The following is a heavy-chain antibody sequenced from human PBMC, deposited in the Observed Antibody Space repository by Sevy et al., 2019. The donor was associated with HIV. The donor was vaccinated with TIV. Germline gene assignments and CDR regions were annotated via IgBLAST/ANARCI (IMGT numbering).Heavy chain of an antibody. CDR1: GFTFRSYS. Sequence: GGSLRLSCAASGFTFRSYSMNWVRQAPGRGLEWVSSITSSSSFIFYADSVKGRFTISRDNAKNSLFLQMNSLRAEDXXXXXXXXXXXXXXXXXXXXXXXXYGMDVWGQRTTVTVSS. CDR3: XXXXXXXXXXXXXXXXXXYGMDV. CDR2: ITSSSSFI. J-gene: IGHJ6*02. V-gene: IGHV3-21*01.